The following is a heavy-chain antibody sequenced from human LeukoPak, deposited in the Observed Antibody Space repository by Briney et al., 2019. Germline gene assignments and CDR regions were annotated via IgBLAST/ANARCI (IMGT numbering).Heavy chain of an antibody. Sequence: PGGSLRLSCAASGFTFSSFPVSWVRQAPGTGLEWVSIIGGNGGGTYYADSVRGRFTISRDNSKNTLYLRMNSLRADDTAVYFCAKEVGSWPGHYFDYWGQGTLVTVSS. D-gene: IGHD6-13*01. V-gene: IGHV3-23*01. CDR1: GFTFSSFP. CDR3: AKEVGSWPGHYFDY. J-gene: IGHJ4*02. CDR2: IGGNGGGT.